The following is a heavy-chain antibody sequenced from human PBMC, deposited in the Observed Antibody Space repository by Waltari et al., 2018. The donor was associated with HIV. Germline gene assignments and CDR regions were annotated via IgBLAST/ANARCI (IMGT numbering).Heavy chain of an antibody. CDR3: AGVALGGGDEAIQAFY. V-gene: IGHV1-24*01. J-gene: IGHJ4*02. Sequence: QAQLAQSGAEVKKPGASVKVSCKVSEYGLSELHMPWVRQAPGVGLEWLGGFDTEGADRVYAQNLQGRGTLTDDTSTNTAYMELTSLTSQDTAVYYCAGVALGGGDEAIQAFYWGQGTLVTVSS. CDR1: EYGLSELH. D-gene: IGHD3-16*01. CDR2: FDTEGADR.